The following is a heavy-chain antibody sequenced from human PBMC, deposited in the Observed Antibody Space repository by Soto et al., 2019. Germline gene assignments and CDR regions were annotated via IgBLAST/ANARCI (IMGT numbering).Heavy chain of an antibody. J-gene: IGHJ1*01. V-gene: IGHV3-23*01. CDR1: GFTFSSYA. Sequence: EVQLLESGGGLVQPGGSLRLSCAASGFTFSSYAMSWVRQAPGKGLEWVSAISGSGGSTYYADSVKVRFTISRDNPKNTLYLQMNSLRAEDTAVDYCAKDRVRTPPAEYFQHWGQGTLVTVSS. CDR3: AKDRVRTPPAEYFQH. CDR2: ISGSGGST. D-gene: IGHD3-10*01.